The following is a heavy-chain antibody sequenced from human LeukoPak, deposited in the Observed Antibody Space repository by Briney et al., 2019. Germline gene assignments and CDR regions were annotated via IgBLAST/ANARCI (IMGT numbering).Heavy chain of an antibody. D-gene: IGHD3-16*02. CDR2: IYYSGST. CDR1: GGSISSYY. J-gene: IGHJ4*02. CDR3: ARLRGYRYTLDY. Sequence: SETLSLTCTVSGGSISSYYWSWVRQPPGKGLEWIGYIYYSGSTNYNPSLKSRVTISVDTSKNQFSPKLSSVTAADTAVYYCARLRGYRYTLDYWGQGTLVTVSS. V-gene: IGHV4-59*01.